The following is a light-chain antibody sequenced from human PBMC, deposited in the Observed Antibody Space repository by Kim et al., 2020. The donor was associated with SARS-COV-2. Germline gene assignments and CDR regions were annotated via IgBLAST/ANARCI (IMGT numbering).Light chain of an antibody. Sequence: EVVLTQSPDTVSLSPGERATLSCRASRSVTNNYLAWYQQEPGQAPRLLIYGVSSRATGIPDRFSGSGSGTDFTLTISRLEPEDFAVYYCQQYGNSTWTFGQGTKVDIK. CDR1: RSVTNNY. CDR3: QQYGNSTWT. V-gene: IGKV3-20*01. CDR2: GVS. J-gene: IGKJ1*01.